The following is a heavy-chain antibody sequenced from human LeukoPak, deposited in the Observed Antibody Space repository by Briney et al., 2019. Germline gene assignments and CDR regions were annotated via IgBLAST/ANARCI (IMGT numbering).Heavy chain of an antibody. CDR1: GFTFSSYA. CDR3: ARGSWYEPFDY. CDR2: IKQDGSEK. D-gene: IGHD6-13*01. Sequence: GGSLRLSCAASGFTFSSYAMSWVRQAPGKGLEWVANIKQDGSEKYYVDSVKGRFTISRDNAKNSLYLQMNSLRAEDTAVYYCARGSWYEPFDYWGQGTLVTVSS. J-gene: IGHJ4*02. V-gene: IGHV3-7*01.